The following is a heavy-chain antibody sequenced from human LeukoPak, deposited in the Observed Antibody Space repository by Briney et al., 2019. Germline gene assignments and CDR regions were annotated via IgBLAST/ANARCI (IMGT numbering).Heavy chain of an antibody. J-gene: IGHJ5*02. CDR3: AKDLGGVFGSTSGWFDP. CDR2: ISYDGSNK. Sequence: PGGSLRLSCAASGFTFSSYGMHWVRQAPGKGLEWVAVISYDGSNKYYADSVKGRFTISRDNSKNTLYLQMNSLRAEDTAVYYCAKDLGGVFGSTSGWFDPWGQGTLVTVSS. V-gene: IGHV3-30*18. D-gene: IGHD2-2*01. CDR1: GFTFSSYG.